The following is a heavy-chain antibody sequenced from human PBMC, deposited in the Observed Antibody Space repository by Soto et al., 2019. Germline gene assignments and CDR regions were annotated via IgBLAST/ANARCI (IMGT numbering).Heavy chain of an antibody. CDR2: LSRSTGSTR. CDR1: GFTLNDYY. D-gene: IGHD5-12*01. J-gene: IGHJ4*02. Sequence: QVQLVDSGGGLVKPGGSLRLSCAASGFTLNDYYMSWIRQVPGKGLEWVSYLSRSTGSTRYFADSVRGRFTISRDNARNSLYLQMNSLRDEDTAVYYCARQSSDGYNYADYWGQGTLVTVSS. CDR3: ARQSSDGYNYADY. V-gene: IGHV3-11*01.